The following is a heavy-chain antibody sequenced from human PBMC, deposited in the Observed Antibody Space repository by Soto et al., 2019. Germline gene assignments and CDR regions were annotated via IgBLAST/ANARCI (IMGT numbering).Heavy chain of an antibody. CDR3: ARDHDYGNYFFRMDV. D-gene: IGHD4-17*01. Sequence: GGSLRLSCAASGLTFRSYWMHWVRQAPGKGLVWVSRINSDGSSTSYADSVKGRFTIPRDNAKNTLYLQMNSLRAEDTAVYYCARDHDYGNYFFRMDVWGQGTTVTVSS. CDR1: GLTFRSYW. CDR2: INSDGSST. V-gene: IGHV3-74*01. J-gene: IGHJ6*02.